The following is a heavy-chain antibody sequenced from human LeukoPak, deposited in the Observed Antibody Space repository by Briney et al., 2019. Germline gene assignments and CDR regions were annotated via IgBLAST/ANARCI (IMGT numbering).Heavy chain of an antibody. CDR2: IIPIFGTA. V-gene: IGHV1-69*06. J-gene: IGHJ4*02. CDR1: GYTFTSYA. CDR3: ARDLRGFGELSNRGPFDY. Sequence: ASVKVSCKASGYTFTSYAMNWVRQAPGQGLEWMGGIIPIFGTANYAQKLQGRVTITADKSTSTAYMELSSLRSVDTAVYYCARDLRGFGELSNRGPFDYWGQGTLVTVSS. D-gene: IGHD3-10*01.